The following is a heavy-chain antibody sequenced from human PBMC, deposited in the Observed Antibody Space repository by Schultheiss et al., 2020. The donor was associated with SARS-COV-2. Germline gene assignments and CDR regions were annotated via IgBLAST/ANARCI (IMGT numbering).Heavy chain of an antibody. J-gene: IGHJ6*02. Sequence: SETLSLTCTVSGGSISSYYWSWIRQPAGKGLEWIGRIYTSGSTNYNPSLKSRVTMSVDTSKNQISLKLSSVTAADTAVYYCARVNYYDSSGPRYYYYGMDVWGQGTAVTVSS. V-gene: IGHV4-4*07. CDR3: ARVNYYDSSGPRYYYYGMDV. D-gene: IGHD3-22*01. CDR2: IYTSGST. CDR1: GGSISSYY.